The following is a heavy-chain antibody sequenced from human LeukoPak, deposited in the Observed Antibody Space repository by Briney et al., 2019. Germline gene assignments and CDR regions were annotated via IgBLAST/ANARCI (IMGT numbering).Heavy chain of an antibody. V-gene: IGHV1-2*02. CDR1: GYSLKDYF. J-gene: IGHJ5*02. Sequence: ASVKVSCKASGYSLKDYFIHWLRQAPGQGPEWLGWINSKSGDTDYGQQFRGRVNMTRDMAISTIYLELHSLRIDDTAIYYCARADSSDKSHSIGYLDPWGQGSLVTVSS. D-gene: IGHD3-22*01. CDR3: ARADSSDKSHSIGYLDP. CDR2: INSKSGDT.